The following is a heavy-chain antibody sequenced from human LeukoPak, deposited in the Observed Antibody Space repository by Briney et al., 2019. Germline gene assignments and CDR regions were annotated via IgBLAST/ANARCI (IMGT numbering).Heavy chain of an antibody. J-gene: IGHJ6*02. CDR2: INPNSGGT. D-gene: IGHD2-15*01. CDR3: ASEGSQSGMDV. V-gene: IGHV1-2*06. Sequence: ASVKVSCKASGYALSGYYMHWVRQAPGQGLEWMGRINPNSGGTNYLQTFQGRVTMTSNTPISTAYMELIRLTSDDTAVYYCASEGSQSGMDVWGQGTTVTVSS. CDR1: GYALSGYY.